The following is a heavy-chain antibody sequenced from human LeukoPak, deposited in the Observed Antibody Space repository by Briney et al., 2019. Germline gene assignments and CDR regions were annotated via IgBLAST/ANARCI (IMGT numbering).Heavy chain of an antibody. J-gene: IGHJ4*02. Sequence: SETLSLTCTVSGGSISSTSYYWGWIRQPPGKGLEWIGSIYSSGSTYYSPSLKSRVTISEDTSKAHFSLKLSSVTAADTAVYYCGRAPDYWGQGTLVTVSP. V-gene: IGHV4-39*02. CDR3: GRAPDY. CDR1: GGSISSTSYY. CDR2: IYSSGST.